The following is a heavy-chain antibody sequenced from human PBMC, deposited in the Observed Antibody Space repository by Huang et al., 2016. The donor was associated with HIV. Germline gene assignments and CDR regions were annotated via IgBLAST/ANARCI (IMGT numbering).Heavy chain of an antibody. CDR3: AKDRRLVWFGHLLYPDS. CDR2: VSYDGSNK. J-gene: IGHJ5*01. Sequence: QVQLVESGGGVVQPGRSLRLSCRASGFTFSSFGFHWVRQAPGKGVEGGAFVSYDGSNKYYTDSVKGRFTISRDNSKNTLYLQMNSLRAGDTAVYYCAKDRRLVWFGHLLYPDSWGQGTLVTVSS. CDR1: GFTFSSFG. D-gene: IGHD3-10*01. V-gene: IGHV3-30*18.